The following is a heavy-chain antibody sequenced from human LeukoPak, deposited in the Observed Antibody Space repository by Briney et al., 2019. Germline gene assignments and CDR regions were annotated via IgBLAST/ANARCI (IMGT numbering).Heavy chain of an antibody. Sequence: ASETLSLTCAVYGGSFSGYYWSWIRQPPGKGLEWIGEINHSGSTNYNPSLKSRVTISVDTSKNQFSPKLSSVTAADTAVYYCARGRKTGTTSFDYWGQGTLVTVSS. CDR3: ARGRKTGTTSFDY. CDR2: INHSGST. D-gene: IGHD1-14*01. V-gene: IGHV4-34*01. J-gene: IGHJ4*02. CDR1: GGSFSGYY.